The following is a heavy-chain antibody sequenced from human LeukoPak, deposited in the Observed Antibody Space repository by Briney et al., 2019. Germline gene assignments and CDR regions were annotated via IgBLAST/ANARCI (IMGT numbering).Heavy chain of an antibody. CDR2: IYYSGST. V-gene: IGHV4-59*01. J-gene: IGHJ3*02. Sequence: PSETLSLTCTVSGGSISSYYWSWIRQPPGKGLEWIEYIYYSGSTNYNPSLKSRVTISVDTSKNQFPLKLSSVTAADTAVYYCARGSWDIVVVPAAMETDAFDIWGQGTMVTVSS. CDR1: GGSISSYY. D-gene: IGHD2-2*01. CDR3: ARGSWDIVVVPAAMETDAFDI.